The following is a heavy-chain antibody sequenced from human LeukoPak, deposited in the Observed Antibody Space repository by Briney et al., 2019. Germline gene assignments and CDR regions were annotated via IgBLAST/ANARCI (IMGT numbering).Heavy chain of an antibody. Sequence: TGGSLRLSCAASGFTFNSYAMSWVRQAPGKGLEWVSAISGSGGSTYYADSVKGRFTISRDNSKNTLYLQMNSLRAEDTAVYYCAKHQAPGKGVVPAAIGYWGQGTLVTVSS. CDR3: AKHQAPGKGVVPAAIGY. J-gene: IGHJ4*02. D-gene: IGHD2-2*02. V-gene: IGHV3-23*01. CDR1: GFTFNSYA. CDR2: ISGSGGST.